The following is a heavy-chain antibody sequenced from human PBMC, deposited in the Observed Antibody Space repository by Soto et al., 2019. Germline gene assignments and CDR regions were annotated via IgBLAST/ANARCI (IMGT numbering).Heavy chain of an antibody. CDR3: AIANYYYDSSGSTHWFDP. J-gene: IGHJ5*02. D-gene: IGHD3-22*01. CDR2: ISAYNGNT. CDR1: GYTFTSYG. V-gene: IGHV1-18*01. Sequence: VKVSCKASGYTFTSYGISWVRQAPGQGLEWMGWISAYNGNTNYAQKLQGRVTMTTDTSTSTAYMELRSLRSDDTAVYYCAIANYYYDSSGSTHWFDPWGQGTLVTVSS.